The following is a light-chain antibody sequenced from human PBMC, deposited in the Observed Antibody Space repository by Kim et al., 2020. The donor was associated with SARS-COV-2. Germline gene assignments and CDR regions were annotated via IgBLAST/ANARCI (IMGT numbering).Light chain of an antibody. Sequence: PASISCRSSQSLLHSNGYNYLDWYLQKPGQSPQLLIYLGSNRASGVPDRFSGSGSGTDFTLKISRVEAEDVGVYYCIQALQTSLYSFGQGTKLEI. CDR2: LGS. V-gene: IGKV2-28*01. CDR3: IQALQTSLYS. J-gene: IGKJ2*03. CDR1: QSLLHSNGYNY.